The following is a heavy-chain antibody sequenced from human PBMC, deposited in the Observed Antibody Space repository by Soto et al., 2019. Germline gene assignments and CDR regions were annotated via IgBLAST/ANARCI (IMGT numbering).Heavy chain of an antibody. CDR3: ARDLRARITMIVVGYYYGMAV. Sequence: SVKVSSKASGGTFSTYAISWLRQAPGQGLEWMGGIIPIFRKANYAQKFQGRVTITADESTSTAYMELSSLRSDDTAVYYCARDLRARITMIVVGYYYGMAVWGQGPTVNVS. CDR2: IIPIFRKA. J-gene: IGHJ6*02. CDR1: GGTFSTYA. V-gene: IGHV1-69*13. D-gene: IGHD3-22*01.